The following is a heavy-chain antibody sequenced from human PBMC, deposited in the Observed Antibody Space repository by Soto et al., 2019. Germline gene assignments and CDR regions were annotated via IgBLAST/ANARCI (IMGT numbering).Heavy chain of an antibody. D-gene: IGHD3-3*01. CDR3: ARDGHYDFWSGYLPYYYYGMDV. J-gene: IGHJ6*02. Sequence: GASVKVSCKASGGTFSGYAISWVRQAPGQGLEWMGGIIPIFGTANYAQKFQGRVTITADKSTSTAYMELSSLRSEDTAVYYCARDGHYDFWSGYLPYYYYGMDVWGQGTTVTVSS. CDR1: GGTFSGYA. V-gene: IGHV1-69*06. CDR2: IIPIFGTA.